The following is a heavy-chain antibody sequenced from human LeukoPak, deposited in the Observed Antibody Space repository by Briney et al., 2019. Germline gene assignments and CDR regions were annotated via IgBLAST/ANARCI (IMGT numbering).Heavy chain of an antibody. J-gene: IGHJ4*02. Sequence: SETLSLTCAVYGGSFSGYYWSWIRQPPGKGLEWIGYIYYSGSTYYNPSLKGRVTISVDTSKNQFSLKLSSVTAADTAVYYCARGTYDSSGYYYHFDYWGQGTLVTVSS. CDR1: GGSFSGYY. CDR2: IYYSGST. D-gene: IGHD3-22*01. V-gene: IGHV4-30-4*01. CDR3: ARGTYDSSGYYYHFDY.